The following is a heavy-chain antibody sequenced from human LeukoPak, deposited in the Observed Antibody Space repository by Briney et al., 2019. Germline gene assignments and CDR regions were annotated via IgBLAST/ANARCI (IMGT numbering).Heavy chain of an antibody. CDR1: GFTFSSYW. CDR2: INSDGSGT. CDR3: ARTYSGNSGLDN. Sequence: GGSLRLSCAASGFTFSSYWMHWVRQAPGKGLVWVSRINSDGSGTSYANSVKGRFTTSRDNAKNTLYLQMNSLRAEDTAVYYCARTYSGNSGLDNWGQGTLLTVSS. V-gene: IGHV3-74*01. D-gene: IGHD4-23*01. J-gene: IGHJ4*02.